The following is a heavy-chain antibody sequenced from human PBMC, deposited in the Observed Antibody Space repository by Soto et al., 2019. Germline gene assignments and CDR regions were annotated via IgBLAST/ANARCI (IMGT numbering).Heavy chain of an antibody. CDR3: ARDHYYGSGSHFDY. D-gene: IGHD3-10*01. CDR1: GFTFSSYW. V-gene: IGHV3-7*01. Sequence: GGSLRLSCAASGFTFSSYWMSWVRQAPGKGLEWVANIKQDGSEKYYVASVKGRFTISRDNAKNSLYLQMNSLRAEDTAVYDCARDHYYGSGSHFDYWGQGTLVTVSS. J-gene: IGHJ4*02. CDR2: IKQDGSEK.